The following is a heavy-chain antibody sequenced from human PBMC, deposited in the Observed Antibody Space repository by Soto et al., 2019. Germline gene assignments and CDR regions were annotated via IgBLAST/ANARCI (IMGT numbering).Heavy chain of an antibody. CDR3: AKVNSGSYYYGMDV. V-gene: IGHV3-30*18. D-gene: IGHD1-26*01. CDR1: GFTFSSYG. Sequence: QVQLVESGGGVVQPGRSLRLSCAASGFTFSSYGMHWVRQAPGKGLGWVAVISYDGSNKYYADSVKGRFTISRDNSKNTLYLQMNSLRAEDTAVYYCAKVNSGSYYYGMDVWGQGTTVTVSS. CDR2: ISYDGSNK. J-gene: IGHJ6*02.